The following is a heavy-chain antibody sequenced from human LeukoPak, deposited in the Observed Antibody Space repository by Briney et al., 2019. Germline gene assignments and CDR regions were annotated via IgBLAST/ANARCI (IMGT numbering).Heavy chain of an antibody. CDR1: GYTFTSYG. CDR3: ARGRIAAAGTGEFDP. D-gene: IGHD6-13*01. V-gene: IGHV1-18*01. Sequence: ASVKVSCKASGYTFTSYGISWVRQAPGQGLEWMGWTSAYNGNTNYAQKLQGRVTMTTDTSTSTAYMELRSLRSDDTAVYYCARGRIAAAGTGEFDPWGQGTLVTVSS. CDR2: TSAYNGNT. J-gene: IGHJ5*02.